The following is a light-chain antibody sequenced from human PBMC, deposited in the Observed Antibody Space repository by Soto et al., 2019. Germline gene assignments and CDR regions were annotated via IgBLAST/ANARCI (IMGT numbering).Light chain of an antibody. CDR2: EVS. CDR3: SSSAGTKNMV. J-gene: IGLJ1*01. Sequence: LTQPSSASGSPGQSVTISCTGTPSDVGASNYVSWYQQQPGKAPKLMISEVSKRPSGVPDRFAGSKSGNTASLTVSGLQAEDEADYYCSSSAGTKNMVFGAGTKVTVL. V-gene: IGLV2-8*01. CDR1: PSDVGASNY.